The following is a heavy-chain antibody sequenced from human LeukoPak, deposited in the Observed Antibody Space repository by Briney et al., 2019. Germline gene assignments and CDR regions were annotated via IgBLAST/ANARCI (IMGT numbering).Heavy chain of an antibody. J-gene: IGHJ4*02. V-gene: IGHV4-61*02. D-gene: IGHD6-13*01. CDR3: ARDREAAAGQYFDY. Sequence: PSETLSLTCTVSGGSISSGSYYWSWIRQPAGKGLEWIGRIYTSGSTNYNPSLKSRVTISVDTSKNQFSLKLSSVTAADTAVYYCARDREAAAGQYFDYWGQGTLVTVSS. CDR1: GGSISSGSYY. CDR2: IYTSGST.